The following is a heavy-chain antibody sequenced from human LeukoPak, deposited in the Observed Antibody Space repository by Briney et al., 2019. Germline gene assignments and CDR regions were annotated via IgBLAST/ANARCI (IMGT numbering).Heavy chain of an antibody. J-gene: IGHJ6*03. Sequence: GGTLRLSCAASGFTFSRNGMTWVRQAPGKGLEWVSAISGSGGSTYYADSVKGRFTISRDNSKNTLYLQMNSLRAEDTAVYYCARDQQYGDMDVWGKGTTVTVSS. V-gene: IGHV3-23*01. CDR1: GFTFSRNG. CDR2: ISGSGGST. D-gene: IGHD4-17*01. CDR3: ARDQQYGDMDV.